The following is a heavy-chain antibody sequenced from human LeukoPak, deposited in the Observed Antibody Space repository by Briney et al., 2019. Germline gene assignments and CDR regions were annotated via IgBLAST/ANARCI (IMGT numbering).Heavy chain of an antibody. Sequence: PGGSLGLSCAASGFTFRSYRMNWVRQAPGKGLEWVASIKQGESERYYVDSVNGRFTISRDNSKNTLFLQMNSLRIEDTAVYYCAKVFEVRGARRPKDYWGQGTLVIVSS. CDR2: IKQGESER. CDR3: AKVFEVRGARRPKDY. J-gene: IGHJ4*02. V-gene: IGHV3-7*04. D-gene: IGHD3-10*01. CDR1: GFTFRSYR.